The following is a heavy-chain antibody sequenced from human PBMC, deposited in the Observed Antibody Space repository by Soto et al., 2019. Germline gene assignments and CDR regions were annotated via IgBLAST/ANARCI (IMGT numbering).Heavy chain of an antibody. J-gene: IGHJ6*02. CDR2: ISGSGGST. CDR3: AKDRSWVGGWQQLARSYYYYGMAV. CDR1: GFTFSSYA. D-gene: IGHD6-13*01. V-gene: IGHV3-23*01. Sequence: PGGSLRLSCAASGFTFSSYAMSWVRQAPGKGLEWVSAISGSGGSTYYADSVKGRFTISRDNSKNTLYLQMNSLRAEDTAVYYCAKDRSWVGGWQQLARSYYYYGMAVWGQGTTVTVSS.